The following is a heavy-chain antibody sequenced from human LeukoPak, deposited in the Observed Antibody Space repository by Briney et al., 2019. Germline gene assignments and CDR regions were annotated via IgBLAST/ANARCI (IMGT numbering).Heavy chain of an antibody. D-gene: IGHD6-6*01. CDR3: ARGSEYTSSTNYYFDY. Sequence: PGGSLRLSCAASGFTFSSYWMSWVRQAPGKGLEWVANIKQDGSEKHYVDSVKGRFTISRDNSKKSLFLHMNSLRVEDTAVYYCARGSEYTSSTNYYFDYWGQGTLVTGSS. J-gene: IGHJ4*02. CDR1: GFTFSSYW. V-gene: IGHV3-7*01. CDR2: IKQDGSEK.